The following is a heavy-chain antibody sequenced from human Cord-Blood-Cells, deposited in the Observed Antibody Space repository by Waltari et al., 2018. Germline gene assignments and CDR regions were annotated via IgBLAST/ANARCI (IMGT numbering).Heavy chain of an antibody. CDR1: GGSFSGYY. D-gene: IGHD2-8*01. J-gene: IGHJ3*02. CDR2: INHSGST. V-gene: IGHV4-34*01. Sequence: QVQLQQWGAGLLKPSETLSLTCAVYGGSFSGYYWSWIRQPPGKGLEWIGEINHSGSTNYTPSLKSRVTISVDTSKNQFSLKLSSVTAADTAVYYCVRGSYGHAFDIWGQGTMVTDSS. CDR3: VRGSYGHAFDI.